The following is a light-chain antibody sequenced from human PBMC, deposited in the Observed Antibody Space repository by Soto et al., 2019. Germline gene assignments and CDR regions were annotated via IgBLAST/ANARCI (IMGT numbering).Light chain of an antibody. Sequence: QSALTQSPSASASPGQSLTISCTGNSGDIGAYNYVSWYQQHPGKAPKLIIYEVNKRPSGVPDRFSGSKSGITASLTVSGLQADDEADYYCGAHAGSNTWVFGGGTKVTVL. V-gene: IGLV2-8*01. CDR2: EVN. CDR1: SGDIGAYNY. CDR3: GAHAGSNTWV. J-gene: IGLJ3*02.